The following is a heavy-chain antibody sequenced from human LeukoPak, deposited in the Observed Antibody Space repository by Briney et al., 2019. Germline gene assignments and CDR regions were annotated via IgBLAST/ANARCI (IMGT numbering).Heavy chain of an antibody. CDR1: GFTFSSYR. CDR3: VRDPEALDY. CDR2: ISRGRPTI. Sequence: PGGSVRLSCVASGFTFSSYRMNWVRQSPGKGLEWVSYISRGRPTIHYADSVKGRFTISRDNAKNSLYLRMNSLRDEDTAVYYCVRDPEALDYWGQGTLVTVSS. J-gene: IGHJ4*02. V-gene: IGHV3-48*02.